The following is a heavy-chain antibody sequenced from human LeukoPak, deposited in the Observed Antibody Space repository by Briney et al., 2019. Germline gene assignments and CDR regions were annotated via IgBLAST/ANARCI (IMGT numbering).Heavy chain of an antibody. CDR1: GGSISSSGYY. D-gene: IGHD6-6*01. CDR2: IHYSGST. Sequence: SETLSLTCTVSGGSISSSGYYWGWIRQTPGKGLEWIGSIHYSGSTDYNPSLKSRVSISVDTSKNQFSLKLSSVTAADTAVYYCARGGPVPYYFDYWGQGTLVTVSS. V-gene: IGHV4-39*01. CDR3: ARGGPVPYYFDY. J-gene: IGHJ4*02.